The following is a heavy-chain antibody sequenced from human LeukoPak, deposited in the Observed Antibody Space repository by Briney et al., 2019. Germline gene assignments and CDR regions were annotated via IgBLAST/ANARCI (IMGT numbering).Heavy chain of an antibody. D-gene: IGHD2-15*01. CDR1: GGSFSGYY. CDR3: ARGLPRLGYCSGGSCYSLSRYYYYMDV. CDR2: TNHSGST. J-gene: IGHJ6*03. Sequence: SETLSLTCAVYGGSFSGYYWSWIRQPPGKGLEWIGETNHSGSTNYNPSLKSRVTISVDTSKNQFSLKLSSVTAADTAVYYCARGLPRLGYCSGGSCYSLSRYYYYMDVWGKGTTVTVSS. V-gene: IGHV4-34*01.